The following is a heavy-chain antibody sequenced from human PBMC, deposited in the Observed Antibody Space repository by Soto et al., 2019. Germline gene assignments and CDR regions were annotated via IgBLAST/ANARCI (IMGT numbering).Heavy chain of an antibody. D-gene: IGHD5-18*01. Sequence: ASVKVSCKASGYTFTSYAMHWVRQAPGQRLEWMGWINAGNGNTKYSQKFQGRVTITRDTSASTVYMELSSLRSEDTAVYYCARDLGGYSYGYRAYYYYGMDVWGQGTTVTAP. CDR1: GYTFTSYA. CDR3: ARDLGGYSYGYRAYYYYGMDV. V-gene: IGHV1-3*01. CDR2: INAGNGNT. J-gene: IGHJ6*02.